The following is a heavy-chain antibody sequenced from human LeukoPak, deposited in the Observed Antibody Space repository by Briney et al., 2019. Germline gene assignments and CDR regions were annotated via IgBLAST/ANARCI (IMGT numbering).Heavy chain of an antibody. Sequence: SETLSLTRAVYGGSFSGYQWSWIRQPPGKGLEWIGEINHSGRTKYNPSLKSRVAMSVDTSKNQFSLNLSSVTAADTAVYYCARGEYRRDYWGQGTLVTVSS. V-gene: IGHV4-34*01. CDR2: INHSGRT. J-gene: IGHJ4*02. D-gene: IGHD2/OR15-2a*01. CDR3: ARGEYRRDY. CDR1: GGSFSGYQ.